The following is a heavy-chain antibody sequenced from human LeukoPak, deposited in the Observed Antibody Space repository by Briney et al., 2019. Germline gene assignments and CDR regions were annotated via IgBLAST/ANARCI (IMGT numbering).Heavy chain of an antibody. D-gene: IGHD2-2*02. CDR3: AKDGRGYCSSISCYRDFQH. J-gene: IGHJ1*01. CDR2: ISYDGSNK. Sequence: PGGSLRLSCAASGFTFSSYSMNWVRQAPGKGLEWVAVISYDGSNKYYADSVKGRFTISRDNSKNTLYLQMNSLRAEDTAVYYCAKDGRGYCSSISCYRDFQHWGQGTLVTVSS. V-gene: IGHV3-30*18. CDR1: GFTFSSYS.